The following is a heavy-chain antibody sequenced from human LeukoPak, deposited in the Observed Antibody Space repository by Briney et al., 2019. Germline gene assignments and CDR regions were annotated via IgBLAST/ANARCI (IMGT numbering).Heavy chain of an antibody. CDR2: IYTSGST. J-gene: IGHJ5*02. CDR3: ARSIGWLPSTNVVTAKGWFDP. CDR1: GGSISSGSYY. D-gene: IGHD2-21*02. Sequence: SQTLSLTCTVSGGSISSGSYYWSWIRQPAGKGLEWIGHIYTSGSTNYNPSLKSRVTISVDTSKNQFSLKLSSVTAADTAVYYCARSIGWLPSTNVVTAKGWFDPWGQGTLVTVSS. V-gene: IGHV4-61*09.